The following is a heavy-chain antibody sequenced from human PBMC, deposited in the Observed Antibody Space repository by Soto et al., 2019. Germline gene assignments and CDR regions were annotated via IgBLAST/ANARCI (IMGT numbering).Heavy chain of an antibody. D-gene: IGHD6-19*01. CDR1: GFTFSSYG. J-gene: IGHJ4*02. CDR3: ARDHIAVAGSFGYYFDY. Sequence: QVQLVESGGGVVQPGRSLRLSCAASGFTFSSYGMHWVRQAPGKGLEWVAVIWYDGSNKYYADSVKGRFTISRDNSKNTLYLQMNSLRAEDTAVYYCARDHIAVAGSFGYYFDYWGQGTLVTVSS. CDR2: IWYDGSNK. V-gene: IGHV3-33*01.